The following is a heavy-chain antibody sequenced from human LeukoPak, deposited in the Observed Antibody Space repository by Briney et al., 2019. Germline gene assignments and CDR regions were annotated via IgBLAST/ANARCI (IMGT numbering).Heavy chain of an antibody. CDR1: GGTFSSYA. D-gene: IGHD2-15*01. V-gene: IGHV1-69*05. CDR3: ATGGTCSGGSCYWDY. J-gene: IGHJ4*02. Sequence: GASVKVSCKASGGTFSSYAISWVRQAPGQGLELMGGIIPIFGTANYAQKFQGRVTITTDESTSTAYMELSSLRSVDTAVYYCATGGTCSGGSCYWDYWGQGTLVTVSS. CDR2: IIPIFGTA.